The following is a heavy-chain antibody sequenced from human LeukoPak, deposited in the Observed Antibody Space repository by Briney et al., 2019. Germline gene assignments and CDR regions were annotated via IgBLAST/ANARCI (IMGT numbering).Heavy chain of an antibody. J-gene: IGHJ3*02. D-gene: IGHD6-13*01. CDR1: RFTFSSYW. CDR2: IKQDGSEK. Sequence: GGSLRLSCAASRFTFSSYWMSWVRQAPGKGLEWVANIKQDGSEKYYVDSVKGRFTISRDNAKNSLYLQMNSLRAEDTAVYYCASRGTSWYASPFDIWGQGTMVTVSS. CDR3: ASRGTSWYASPFDI. V-gene: IGHV3-7*01.